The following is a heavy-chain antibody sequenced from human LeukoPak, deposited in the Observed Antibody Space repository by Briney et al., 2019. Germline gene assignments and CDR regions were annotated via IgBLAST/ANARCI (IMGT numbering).Heavy chain of an antibody. V-gene: IGHV1-18*04. CDR2: ISAYNGNT. D-gene: IGHD2-15*01. CDR3: ARMGEYIVVVVAATPFDY. CDR1: GYTFTSYG. J-gene: IGHJ4*02. Sequence: ASVKVSCKASGYTFTSYGISWVRQAPGQGLEWMGWISAYNGNTNYAQKLQGRVTMTTHTSTSTAYMELRSLRSDDTAVYYCARMGEYIVVVVAATPFDYWGQGTLVTVSS.